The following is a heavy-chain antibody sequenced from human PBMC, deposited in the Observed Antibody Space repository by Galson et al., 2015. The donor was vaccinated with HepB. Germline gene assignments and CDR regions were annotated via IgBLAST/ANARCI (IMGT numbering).Heavy chain of an antibody. CDR3: ARQGQSITGTRYYYYGMDV. J-gene: IGHJ6*02. D-gene: IGHD1-20*01. CDR1: GGSISSFY. CDR2: IYTSGST. V-gene: IGHV4-4*07. Sequence: SEPLSLTCTVSGGSISSFYWSWIRQPAGKGLEWIGRIYTSGSTSYNPSLKSRVTMSVDTSKNQFSLKLSSVTAADTAVYYCARQGQSITGTRYYYYGMDVWGQGTTVTVS.